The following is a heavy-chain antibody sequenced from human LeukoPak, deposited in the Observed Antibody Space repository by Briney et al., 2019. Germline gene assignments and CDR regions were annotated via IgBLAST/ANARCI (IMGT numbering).Heavy chain of an antibody. CDR3: AKKAHSSTWSNFDY. CDR2: ISGNGDST. J-gene: IGHJ4*02. Sequence: GGSLRLYCAASGLTFSSYAMAWVRQAPGKGLEWVSAISGNGDSTYYAGSVKGRFTISRDNSKNTLYLQMNSLRAEDTAVYYCAKKAHSSTWSNFDYWGQGTLVTVSS. CDR1: GLTFSSYA. D-gene: IGHD6-13*01. V-gene: IGHV3-23*01.